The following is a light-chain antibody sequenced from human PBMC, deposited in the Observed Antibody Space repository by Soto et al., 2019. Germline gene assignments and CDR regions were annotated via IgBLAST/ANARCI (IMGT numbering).Light chain of an antibody. CDR2: GAS. CDR1: QSVDSSF. CDR3: QQNVSSVT. V-gene: IGKV3-20*01. J-gene: IGKJ1*01. Sequence: EIVLTQSPGSLSLSPGERATLSCRASQSVDSSFFSWYQQKPGQAPRLLIYGASNRATVIPDRFSGRGSETDFSLTIRRVEAEDFEVSFCQQNVSSVTFSHGTKAEVK.